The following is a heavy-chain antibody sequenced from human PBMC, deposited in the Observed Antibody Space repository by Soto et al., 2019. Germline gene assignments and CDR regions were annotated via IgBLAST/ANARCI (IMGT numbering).Heavy chain of an antibody. CDR3: ARDQDYYYGDYIDY. D-gene: IGHD3-22*01. CDR1: GFTFSSYS. V-gene: IGHV3-21*01. Sequence: EVQLVESGGGLVKPGGSLRLSCAASGFTFSSYSMNWVRQAPGKGLEWVSSISSSSSYIYYADTVKGRFTIARDNAKNSLYLEMDSLRAEDTAVYYCARDQDYYYGDYIDYWGQETLVTVSS. CDR2: ISSSSSYI. J-gene: IGHJ4*02.